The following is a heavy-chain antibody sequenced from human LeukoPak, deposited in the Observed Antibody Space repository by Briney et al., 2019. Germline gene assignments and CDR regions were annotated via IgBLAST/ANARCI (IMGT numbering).Heavy chain of an antibody. V-gene: IGHV3-21*04. CDR3: AKQYYDILTGYYFPFDY. CDR2: ISSSSSYI. D-gene: IGHD3-9*01. Sequence: GGSLRLACAASGFTFSSHSMNWVRQAPGKGLEWVSSISSSSSYIYYADSVKGRFTISRDNAKNSLYLQMNSLRAEDTAVYYCAKQYYDILTGYYFPFDYWGQGTLVTVSS. J-gene: IGHJ4*02. CDR1: GFTFSSHS.